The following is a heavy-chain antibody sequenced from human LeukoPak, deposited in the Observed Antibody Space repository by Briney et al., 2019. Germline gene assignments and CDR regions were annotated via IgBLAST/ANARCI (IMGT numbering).Heavy chain of an antibody. CDR1: GYTLTELS. V-gene: IGHV1-24*01. CDR3: ARDQERDYAFDI. Sequence: ASVKVSCKVSGYTLTELSMHWVRQAPGKGLEWMGGFDPEDGETIYAQKFQGRVTITTDESTSTAYMELSSLRSEDTAVYYCARDQERDYAFDIWGQGTMVTVSS. D-gene: IGHD6-25*01. J-gene: IGHJ3*02. CDR2: FDPEDGET.